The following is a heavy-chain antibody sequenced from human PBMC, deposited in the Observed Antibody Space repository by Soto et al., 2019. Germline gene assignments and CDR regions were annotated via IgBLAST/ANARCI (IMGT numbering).Heavy chain of an antibody. J-gene: IGHJ6*02. CDR3: AKGRQVGATNYYYYYGMDV. V-gene: IGHV3-30*18. CDR2: ISYDGSNK. Sequence: PGGSLRLSCAASGFTFSSYGMHWVRQAPGKGLEWVAVISYDGSNKYYADSVKGRFTISRDNSKNTLYLQMSSLRAEDTAVYYCAKGRQVGATNYYYYYGMDVWGQGATVTVSS. D-gene: IGHD1-26*01. CDR1: GFTFSSYG.